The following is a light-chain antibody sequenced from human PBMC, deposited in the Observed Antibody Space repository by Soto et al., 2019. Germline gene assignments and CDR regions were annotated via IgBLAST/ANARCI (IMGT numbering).Light chain of an antibody. CDR1: RIGTES. V-gene: IGLV3-21*02. CDR3: QVWDTTINHVL. J-gene: IGLJ2*01. CDR2: DDS. Sequence: SYELTQPPSVSVAPGQTARITCGGNRIGTESVHWYQQKPGQAPVLVVYDDSDRPSGIPERFSGSNSGNTATLTLSRVEAGDEADYYCQVWDTTINHVLFGGGTKLTDL.